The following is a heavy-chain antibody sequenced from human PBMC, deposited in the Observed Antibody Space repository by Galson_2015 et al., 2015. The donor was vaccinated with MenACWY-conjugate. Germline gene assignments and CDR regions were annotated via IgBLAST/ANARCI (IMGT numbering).Heavy chain of an antibody. Sequence: SLTCSVSGASISTDYWSWIRQPPGKGLEWIGYIHYSGSTKYNPSLKTRITMSLDTSENQFSLKLSSVTAADMAVYYCARWVAVKMIEYCGQGTLVTVSS. J-gene: IGHJ4*02. CDR1: GASISTDY. CDR2: IHYSGST. D-gene: IGHD6-19*01. CDR3: ARWVAVKMIEY. V-gene: IGHV4-59*01.